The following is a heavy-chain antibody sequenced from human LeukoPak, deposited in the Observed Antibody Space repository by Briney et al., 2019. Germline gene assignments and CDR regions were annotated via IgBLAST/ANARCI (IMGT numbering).Heavy chain of an antibody. J-gene: IGHJ4*02. CDR3: ARDFSGYDYNFDY. CDR2: ISSSSSYM. CDR1: GFTFSSYS. V-gene: IGHV3-21*03. D-gene: IGHD5-12*01. Sequence: GGSLRLSCAASGFTFSSYSMNWVRQAPGKGLEWVSFISSSSSYMYYADSVKGRFTISRDNTKKSLYLQMNSLRAEDTAVYYCARDFSGYDYNFDYWGQGTLVTVSS.